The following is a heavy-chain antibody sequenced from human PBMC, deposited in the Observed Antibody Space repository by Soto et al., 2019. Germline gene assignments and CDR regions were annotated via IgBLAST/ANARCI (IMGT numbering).Heavy chain of an antibody. J-gene: IGHJ4*02. V-gene: IGHV3-23*01. Sequence: VGSLRLSCAASGFTFSSYAMSWVRQAPGKGLEWVSAISGSGGSTYYADSVKGRFTISRDNSKNTLYLQMNSLRAEDTAVYYCANGVFPSRYCSSNSCRIKPNYWGQRTLVTVSS. CDR3: ANGVFPSRYCSSNSCRIKPNY. D-gene: IGHD2-2*01. CDR1: GFTFSSYA. CDR2: ISGSGGST.